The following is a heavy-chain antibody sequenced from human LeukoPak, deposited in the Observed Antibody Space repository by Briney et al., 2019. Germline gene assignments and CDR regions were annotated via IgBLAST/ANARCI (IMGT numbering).Heavy chain of an antibody. CDR1: GFTFSGSA. Sequence: GGSLRLSSAASGFTFSGSAMHWVRQASGKGLEWVGRIRSKANSYATAYAASVKGRFTISRDDSKNTAYLQMNSLKTEDTAVYYCTRQAYCGGDCSDYYYYYGMDVWGQGTTVTVSS. CDR2: IRSKANSYAT. CDR3: TRQAYCGGDCSDYYYYYGMDV. J-gene: IGHJ6*02. D-gene: IGHD2-21*02. V-gene: IGHV3-73*01.